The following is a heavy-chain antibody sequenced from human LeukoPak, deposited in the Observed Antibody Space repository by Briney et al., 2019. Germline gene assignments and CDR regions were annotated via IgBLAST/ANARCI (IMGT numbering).Heavy chain of an antibody. J-gene: IGHJ4*02. CDR2: MNPNSGNT. CDR3: ARGLQITMVRGVNRPYPPGY. CDR1: GYTFTSYD. Sequence: ASVKVSCKASGYTFTSYDINWVRQATGQGLEWMGWMNPNSGNTGYAQKFQGRVTMTRNTSISTAYMELGSLRSEDTAVYYCARGLQITMVRGVNRPYPPGYWGQGTLVTVSS. D-gene: IGHD3-10*01. V-gene: IGHV1-8*01.